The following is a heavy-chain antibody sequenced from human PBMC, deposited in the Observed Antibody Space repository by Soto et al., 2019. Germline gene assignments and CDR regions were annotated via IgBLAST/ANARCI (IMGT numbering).Heavy chain of an antibody. D-gene: IGHD2-8*02. J-gene: IGHJ6*02. CDR2: ITYDGDHN. Sequence: GGSATLSRAASGISVSTYAMNWVRHPPAKELEWVAVITYDGDHNYYTDSVKGRFTISRDKSKNTLYLQMNSLRAEDIAVYYCTRYWGSADAMEVWGQGTTVTV. CDR3: TRYWGSADAMEV. V-gene: IGHV3-30-3*01. CDR1: GISVSTYA.